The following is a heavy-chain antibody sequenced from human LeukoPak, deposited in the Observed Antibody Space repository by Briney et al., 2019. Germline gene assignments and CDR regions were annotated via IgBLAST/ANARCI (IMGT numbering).Heavy chain of an antibody. Sequence: SETLSLTCTVSGGSISSSYWVWIRQPPGKGLEWIGYISYSGSTKYNPSLKSRVTLSVDTSKNQISLKVNSVTAADTAVYYCARRGVEMAPVRPDNWFDPWGQGTLVTVSS. V-gene: IGHV4-59*08. D-gene: IGHD5-24*01. CDR1: GGSISSSY. J-gene: IGHJ5*02. CDR2: ISYSGST. CDR3: ARRGVEMAPVRPDNWFDP.